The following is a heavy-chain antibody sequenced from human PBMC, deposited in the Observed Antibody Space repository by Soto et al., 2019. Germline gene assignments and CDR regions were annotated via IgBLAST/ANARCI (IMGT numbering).Heavy chain of an antibody. CDR1: GGSISSSSYY. Sequence: SETLSLTCTVSGGSISSSSYYWGWIRQPPGKGLEWIGSIYYSGSTYYNPSLKSRVTISVDTSKNQFSLKLSSVTAADTAVYYCARRMVTTRPTEYYFDYWGQGTLVTVSS. J-gene: IGHJ4*02. D-gene: IGHD4-17*01. CDR2: IYYSGST. V-gene: IGHV4-39*01. CDR3: ARRMVTTRPTEYYFDY.